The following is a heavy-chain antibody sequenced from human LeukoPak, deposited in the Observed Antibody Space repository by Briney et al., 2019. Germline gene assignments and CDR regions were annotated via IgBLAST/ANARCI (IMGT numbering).Heavy chain of an antibody. Sequence: GGTLRLPCVASGFSPTTYWMSWVRQAPGKGLEWVSSISSSSSYIYYADSVKGRFTISRDNAKNSLYLQMNSLRAEDTAVYYCARALSLGGDYWFDPWGQGTLVTVSS. D-gene: IGHD2-21*01. CDR3: ARALSLGGDYWFDP. J-gene: IGHJ5*02. CDR1: GFSPTTYW. CDR2: ISSSSSYI. V-gene: IGHV3-21*01.